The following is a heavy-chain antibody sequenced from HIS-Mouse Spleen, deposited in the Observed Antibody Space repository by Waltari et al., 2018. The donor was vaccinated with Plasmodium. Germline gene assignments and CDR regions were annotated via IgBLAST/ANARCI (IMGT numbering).Heavy chain of an antibody. V-gene: IGHV3-7*01. J-gene: IGHJ2*01. CDR1: GFTFSRYW. D-gene: IGHD6-13*01. CDR2: IKQDGSEK. Sequence: EVQLVESGGGWVQPGGSLRLSCAASGFTFSRYWMSWVRQAPGKGLELVANIKQDGSEKYYVDSVKGRFTISRDNAKNSLYLQMNSLRAEDTAVYYCASSWYWYFDLWGRGTLVTVSS. CDR3: ASSWYWYFDL.